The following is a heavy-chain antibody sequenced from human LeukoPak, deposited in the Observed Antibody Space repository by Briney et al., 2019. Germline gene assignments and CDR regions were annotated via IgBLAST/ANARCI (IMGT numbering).Heavy chain of an antibody. V-gene: IGHV1-69*06. D-gene: IGHD3-22*01. J-gene: IGHJ3*02. Sequence: SVKVSCKASGGTFSSYAISWVRQAPGQGLEWMGRIIPIFGTANYAQKFQGRVTIRADTSTDTAYMELSSLRSEDTAVYYCATLMDYFDSTTVFRGDAFDIWGQGTMVTVSS. CDR3: ATLMDYFDSTTVFRGDAFDI. CDR1: GGTFSSYA. CDR2: IIPIFGTA.